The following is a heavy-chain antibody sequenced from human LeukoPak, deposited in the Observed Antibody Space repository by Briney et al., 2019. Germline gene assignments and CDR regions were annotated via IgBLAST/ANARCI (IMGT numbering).Heavy chain of an antibody. Sequence: SQTLSLTCTVSGGSISSGGYYWSWIRQPPGKGLEWIGYIYHSGSTYYNPSLKSRVTISVDRSKNQFSLKLSSVTAADTAVYYCARATVTTSDYFDYWGQGTLVTVSS. CDR1: GGSISSGGYY. D-gene: IGHD4-11*01. CDR2: IYHSGST. V-gene: IGHV4-30-2*01. J-gene: IGHJ4*02. CDR3: ARATVTTSDYFDY.